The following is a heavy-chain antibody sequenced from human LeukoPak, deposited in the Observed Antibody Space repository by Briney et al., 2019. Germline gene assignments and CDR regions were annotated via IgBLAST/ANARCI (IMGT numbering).Heavy chain of an antibody. CDR2: ISVSGGST. V-gene: IGHV3-23*01. J-gene: IGHJ4*02. Sequence: GRSLRLSCAASGFTFSSYAMSWVRQAPGKGLEWVSAISVSGGSTYSADSVKGRFTISRDNSKNTLYLQMNSLRAEDTAVYYCAKDPTYCGGDCYPGSSDYWGQGTLVTVSS. D-gene: IGHD2-21*01. CDR3: AKDPTYCGGDCYPGSSDY. CDR1: GFTFSSYA.